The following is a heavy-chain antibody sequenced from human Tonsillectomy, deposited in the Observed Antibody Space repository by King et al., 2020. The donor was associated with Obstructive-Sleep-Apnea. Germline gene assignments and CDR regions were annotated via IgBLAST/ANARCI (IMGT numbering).Heavy chain of an antibody. Sequence: VQLVQSGTEVKKPGASVKVSCKVSGYTLTELSIHWVRQAPGKGLEWLGSFDPEDGETIYAQKFQGRLTMTEDTSTDTAYMELSSLRSEDTAVYYCATSKPMIVVVMVYWGQGTLVTVSS. V-gene: IGHV1-24*01. J-gene: IGHJ4*02. CDR3: ATSKPMIVVVMVY. CDR1: GYTLTELS. D-gene: IGHD3-22*01. CDR2: FDPEDGET.